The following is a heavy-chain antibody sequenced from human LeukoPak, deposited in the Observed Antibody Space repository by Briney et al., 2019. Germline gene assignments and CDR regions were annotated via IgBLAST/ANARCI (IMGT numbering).Heavy chain of an antibody. Sequence: GASVKVSCKASGYTFTSYYIHWVRQAPGQGLEWVGIINPSGGNTNYAQRFQGRVTMTRDRSTSTVYMELSSLRSDDTAVYYCARGRYVYCSSTSCYPRRDAFDIWGQGTMVTVSS. CDR1: GYTFTSYY. V-gene: IGHV1-46*01. CDR2: INPSGGNT. J-gene: IGHJ3*02. CDR3: ARGRYVYCSSTSCYPRRDAFDI. D-gene: IGHD2-2*01.